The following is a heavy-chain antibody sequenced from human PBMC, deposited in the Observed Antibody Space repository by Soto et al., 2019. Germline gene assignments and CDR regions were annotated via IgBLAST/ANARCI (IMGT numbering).Heavy chain of an antibody. CDR2: ISSSSSTI. V-gene: IGHV3-48*02. CDR3: AKSRPYTYGIGASDY. CDR1: GFTFSTYN. J-gene: IGHJ4*02. D-gene: IGHD5-18*01. Sequence: GGSLRLSCAGSGFTFSTYNMNRVRQAPGKGLEWVSYISSSSSTIYYADSVKGRFTISRDNAKNSLFLQMNSLRDEDTGVYFCAKSRPYTYGIGASDYWGQGTLVTVSS.